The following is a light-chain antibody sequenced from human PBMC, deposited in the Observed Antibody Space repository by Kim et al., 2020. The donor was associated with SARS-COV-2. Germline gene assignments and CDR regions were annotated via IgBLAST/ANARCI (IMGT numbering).Light chain of an antibody. J-gene: IGLJ3*02. CDR3: AAWDDSLNGWV. CDR1: SSNIGSNT. V-gene: IGLV1-44*01. CDR2: SNN. Sequence: GQSVTISCSGTSSNIGSNTVNWYQQLPGTAPQLLIYSNNQRPSGVPDRFSGSKSGTSASLAISGLQSEDEADYYCAAWDDSLNGWVFGGGTQLTVL.